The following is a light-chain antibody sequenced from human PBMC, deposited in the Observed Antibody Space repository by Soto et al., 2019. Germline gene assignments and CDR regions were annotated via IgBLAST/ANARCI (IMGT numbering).Light chain of an antibody. Sequence: QSALTQPASVSGSPGQSITISCTGTSSDVGGYNFVSWYQQHPGKVPKLMIYDVSNRPSGVSNRFSGSKSGNTASLTISGLQAEDEADYYCSSYTSSSTPYVFGTGTKAPS. J-gene: IGLJ1*01. CDR1: SSDVGGYNF. CDR3: SSYTSSSTPYV. CDR2: DVS. V-gene: IGLV2-14*01.